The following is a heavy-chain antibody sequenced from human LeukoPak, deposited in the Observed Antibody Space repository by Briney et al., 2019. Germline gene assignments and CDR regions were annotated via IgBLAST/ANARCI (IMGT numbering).Heavy chain of an antibody. CDR3: AKEPGSSKPFGY. D-gene: IGHD6-13*01. J-gene: IGHJ4*02. V-gene: IGHV3-30*02. CDR1: GFTFSSYG. CDR2: IRYDGSNK. Sequence: GGPLRLSCAASGFTFSSYGMHWVRQAPGKGLEWVAFIRYDGSNKYYADSVKGRFTISRDNSKNTLYLQMNSLRAEDTAVYYCAKEPGSSKPFGYWGQGTLVTVSS.